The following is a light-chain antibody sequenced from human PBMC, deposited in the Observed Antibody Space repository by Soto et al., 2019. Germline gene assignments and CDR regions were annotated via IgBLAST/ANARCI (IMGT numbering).Light chain of an antibody. CDR2: EDN. CDR1: SGSIASNY. Sequence: NFMLTLPHSVSESPGKTVTISCTRSSGSIASNYVQWYQQRPGSSPTTVIYEDNQRPSGVPDRFSGSIDSSSNSASLTISGLETEDEADYYCQSYDATNQVFGGGTKLTVL. CDR3: QSYDATNQV. V-gene: IGLV6-57*01. J-gene: IGLJ3*02.